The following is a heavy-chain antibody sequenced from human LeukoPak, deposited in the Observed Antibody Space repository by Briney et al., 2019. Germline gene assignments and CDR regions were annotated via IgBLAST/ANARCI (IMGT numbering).Heavy chain of an antibody. CDR1: GGSISSYY. V-gene: IGHV4-4*07. J-gene: IGHJ4*02. CDR2: IYTSGST. CDR3: ARGRCGSTSCYTVDFDY. Sequence: PSETLSLTCTVSGGSISSYYWSWIRQPAGKGLEWIGRIYTSGSTNYNPSLKSRVTMSVDTSKNQFSLKLSSVTAADTAVYYCARGRCGSTSCYTVDFDYWGQGTLVTVSS. D-gene: IGHD2-2*02.